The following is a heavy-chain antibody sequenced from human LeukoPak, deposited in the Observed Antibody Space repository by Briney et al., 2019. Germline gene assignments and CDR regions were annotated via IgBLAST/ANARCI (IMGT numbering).Heavy chain of an antibody. D-gene: IGHD6-13*01. CDR2: IYYSGST. V-gene: IGHV4-39*07. Sequence: SETLSLTCSVPGGSISSSSYFWGWIRQPPGKGLEWIGNIYYSGSTYYNPSLQSRVTISVDKSKNQFSLNLTSVTAADTAVYYCAGGNRGSSWGQGTLVTVSS. CDR3: AGGNRGSS. J-gene: IGHJ4*02. CDR1: GGSISSSSYF.